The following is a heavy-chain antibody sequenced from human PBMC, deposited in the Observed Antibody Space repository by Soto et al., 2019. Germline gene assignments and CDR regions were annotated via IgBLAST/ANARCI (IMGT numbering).Heavy chain of an antibody. Sequence: SETLSLTCTVSGGSISSSSYYWGWIRQPPGKGLEWIGSIYYSGSTYYNPSLKSRVTISVDTSKNQFSLKLSSVTAADTAVYYCARQKEGSCGGDCYTFFDYWGQGTLVTVSS. V-gene: IGHV4-39*01. J-gene: IGHJ4*02. CDR2: IYYSGST. CDR3: ARQKEGSCGGDCYTFFDY. D-gene: IGHD2-21*02. CDR1: GGSISSSSYY.